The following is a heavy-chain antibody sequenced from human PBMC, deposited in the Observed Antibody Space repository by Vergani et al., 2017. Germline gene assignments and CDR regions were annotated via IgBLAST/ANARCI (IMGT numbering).Heavy chain of an antibody. J-gene: IGHJ5*02. CDR2: IDWDDDK. D-gene: IGHD6-13*01. Sequence: QVTLRESGPALVKPTQTLTLTCTFSGFSLSTSGMCVSWIRQPPGKALEWLARIDWDDDKYYSTSLKTRLTISKATSKTQVVLTMTNMDPVDTATYYCARMRSTQYSSRWYWFDPWGQGTLVTVSS. CDR1: GFSLSTSGMC. V-gene: IGHV2-70*15. CDR3: ARMRSTQYSSRWYWFDP.